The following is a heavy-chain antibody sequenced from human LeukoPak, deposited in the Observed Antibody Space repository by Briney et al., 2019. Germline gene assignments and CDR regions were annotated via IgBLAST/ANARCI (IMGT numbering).Heavy chain of an antibody. Sequence: PGRALRLSCAASGFTFSSYAMHWVRQAPGKGLEWVAVISYDGSNKYYADSVKGRFTISRDNSKNTLYLQMNSLRAEDTAVYYCARDKWDASSSGWYRPSRAYYFDYWGQGTLVTVSS. V-gene: IGHV3-30-3*01. CDR2: ISYDGSNK. J-gene: IGHJ4*02. CDR3: ARDKWDASSSGWYRPSRAYYFDY. CDR1: GFTFSSYA. D-gene: IGHD6-19*01.